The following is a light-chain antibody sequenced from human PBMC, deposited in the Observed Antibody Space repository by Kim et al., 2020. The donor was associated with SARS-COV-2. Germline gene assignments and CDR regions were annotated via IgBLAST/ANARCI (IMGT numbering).Light chain of an antibody. CDR2: ADN. J-gene: IGLJ1*01. V-gene: IGLV6-57*03. CDR1: SGGIPTDY. Sequence: KTDPLPCPRSSGGIPTDYVRWYQQPPGSAPATVIYADNERPSGVPDRFSGSSDASSNSASLTISGLKTEDEADYYCHSYDRDSHVFGTGTKVTVL. CDR3: HSYDRDSHV.